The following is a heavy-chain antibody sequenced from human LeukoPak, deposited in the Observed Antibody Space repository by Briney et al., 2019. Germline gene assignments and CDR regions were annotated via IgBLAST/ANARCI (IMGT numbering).Heavy chain of an antibody. CDR3: ARLQGATIGAKWFDP. D-gene: IGHD4/OR15-4a*01. Sequence: SGPTLVNPTQTLTLTCNFSRFSLTTTGIRVSWICQPPRKALELLSRIDWDYDKFYSTSLKTRLTISKDTSKHQVVLTMTNMDPVDTATYYCARLQGATIGAKWFDPWGQGTLVTVSS. V-gene: IGHV2-70*04. CDR2: IDWDYDK. CDR1: RFSLTTTGIR. J-gene: IGHJ5*02.